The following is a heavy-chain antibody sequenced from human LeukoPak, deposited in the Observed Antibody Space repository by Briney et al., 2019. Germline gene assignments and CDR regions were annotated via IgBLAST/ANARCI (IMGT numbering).Heavy chain of an antibody. CDR3: AADGDSSSWPSFFPYYYYYYMDV. CDR1: GGTFSSYA. V-gene: IGHV1-69*13. D-gene: IGHD6-13*01. Sequence: SVKVSCKASGGTFSSYAISWVRQAPGQGLEWMGGIIPIFGTANHAQKFQGRVTITADESTSTAYMELSSLRSEDTAVYYCAADGDSSSWPSFFPYYYYYYMDVWGKGTTVTVSS. CDR2: IIPIFGTA. J-gene: IGHJ6*03.